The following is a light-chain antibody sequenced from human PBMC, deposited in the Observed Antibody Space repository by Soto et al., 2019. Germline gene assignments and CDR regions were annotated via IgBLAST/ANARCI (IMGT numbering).Light chain of an antibody. CDR1: RSDIGGYDY. V-gene: IGLV2-14*01. Sequence: QSALTQPASVPGSPGQSITISCTGTRSDIGGYDYVSWYQHHPGKAPKLILYEVTNRPSGVSDRFSGSRSGNTASLTISGLQAEDGADYYCHSYTSSSTYVFGTGTKLTFL. CDR3: HSYTSSSTYV. J-gene: IGLJ1*01. CDR2: EVT.